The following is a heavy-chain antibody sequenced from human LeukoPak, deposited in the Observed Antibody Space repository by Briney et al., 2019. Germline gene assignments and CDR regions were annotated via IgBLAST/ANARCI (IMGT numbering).Heavy chain of an antibody. Sequence: PGGSLRLSCAASGFTFDDYSMHWVRQAPGKGLEWVSAIRWNSGSIGYADSVKGRFTISRDNAKNSLYLQMNSLRSEDMSFYRSSKGLPPHLVSAFDIWGHGTLVNVSS. CDR3: SKGLPPHLVSAFDI. V-gene: IGHV3-9*03. CDR1: GFTFDDYS. D-gene: IGHD2-21*01. J-gene: IGHJ3*02. CDR2: IRWNSGSI.